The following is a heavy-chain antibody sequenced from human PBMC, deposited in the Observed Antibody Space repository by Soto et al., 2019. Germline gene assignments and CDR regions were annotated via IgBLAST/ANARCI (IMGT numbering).Heavy chain of an antibody. CDR1: RYTFTGYY. V-gene: IGHV1-2*02. CDR3: ARDRYCSGGSCYYYWFDP. Sequence: ASVKVSCKASRYTFTGYYMHWVRQAPGQGLEWMGWINPNSGGTNYAQKFQGRVTMTRDTSISTAYMELSRLRSDDTAVYYCARDRYCSGGSCYYYWFDPWRQGTLVTVSS. CDR2: INPNSGGT. D-gene: IGHD2-15*01. J-gene: IGHJ5*02.